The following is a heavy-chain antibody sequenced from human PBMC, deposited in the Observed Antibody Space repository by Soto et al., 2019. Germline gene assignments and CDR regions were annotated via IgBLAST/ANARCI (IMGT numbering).Heavy chain of an antibody. CDR2: ISGSGNTT. D-gene: IGHD3-22*01. Sequence: GGSLRLPCVVSGFTFPNYAMSWVRQAPGRGLEWVSVISGSGNTTNYAASVRGRFTISRDKSKNTLFLHINRLRAEDTAVYYCAKDHSYYESSPSFQYWGQGTLVTVSS. V-gene: IGHV3-23*01. J-gene: IGHJ4*02. CDR3: AKDHSYYESSPSFQY. CDR1: GFTFPNYA.